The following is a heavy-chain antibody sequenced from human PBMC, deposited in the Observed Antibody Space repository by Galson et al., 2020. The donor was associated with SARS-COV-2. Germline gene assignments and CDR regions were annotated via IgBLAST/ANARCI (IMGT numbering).Heavy chain of an antibody. CDR3: ASVSPAYDTFNI. J-gene: IGHJ3*02. Sequence: VQASETLSLTCTVSGGSMNGPINTYYWSWIRQPPGKGLEWIGYIYNSGSTNYNPSLESRVTISVDTSKNRFSLKLSSVTAADTAVYYCASVSPAYDTFNIWGQGTMVTVSS. D-gene: IGHD3-16*01. V-gene: IGHV4-59*01. CDR2: IYNSGST. CDR1: GGSMNGPINTYY.